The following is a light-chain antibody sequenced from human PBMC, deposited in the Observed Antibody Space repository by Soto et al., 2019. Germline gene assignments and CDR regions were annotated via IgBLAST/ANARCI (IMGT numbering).Light chain of an antibody. CDR3: QSYDSGLGGYVI. J-gene: IGLJ2*01. CDR1: SSNIGTPYD. Sequence: QSVLTQPPSVSGAPGQRVTISCTGSSSNIGTPYDVHWYQQLPGTAPKLLIYGNSNRPSGVPDRFSGSKSGTSASLAITGLQAEDEAYYYCQSYDSGLGGYVIFGGGTKLTVL. V-gene: IGLV1-40*01. CDR2: GNS.